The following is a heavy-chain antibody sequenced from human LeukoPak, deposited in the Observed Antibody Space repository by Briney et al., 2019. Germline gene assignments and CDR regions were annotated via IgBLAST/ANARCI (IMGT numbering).Heavy chain of an antibody. CDR3: ARDPSLTMVREVIITAYPDY. J-gene: IGHJ4*02. D-gene: IGHD3-10*01. Sequence: DSVKGRFTISRDNSKNTLYLQMNSLRVEDTAVYYCARDPSLTMVREVIITAYPDYWGQGTLVTVSS. V-gene: IGHV3-30*01.